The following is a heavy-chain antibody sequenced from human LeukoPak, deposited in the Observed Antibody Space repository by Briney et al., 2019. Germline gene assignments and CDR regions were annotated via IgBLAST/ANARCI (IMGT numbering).Heavy chain of an antibody. Sequence: GGSLRLSCGASGFTFSNAWMTWVRQAPGRGLEWVGRIKSKTDGGTTDYAAPVKGRFTISRDDSKNTLYLQMNSLKTEDTAVYFCATGTEQQWLSLDYWGQGTLVTVSS. D-gene: IGHD6-19*01. CDR2: IKSKTDGGTT. J-gene: IGHJ4*02. CDR1: GFTFSNAW. CDR3: ATGTEQQWLSLDY. V-gene: IGHV3-15*01.